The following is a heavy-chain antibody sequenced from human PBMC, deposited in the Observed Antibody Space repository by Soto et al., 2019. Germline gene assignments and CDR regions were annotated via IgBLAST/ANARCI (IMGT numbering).Heavy chain of an antibody. CDR1: GGSFSGYY. CDR2: INHSGST. J-gene: IGHJ5*02. D-gene: IGHD2-21*01. CDR3: GRAYCGGDCYRGDWFDP. Sequence: PSETLSLTCAVYGGSFSGYYWSWIRQPPGKGLEWIGEINHSGSTNYNPSLKSRVTISVDTSKNQFSLKLSSVTAADTAVYYCGRAYCGGDCYRGDWFDPWGQGTLVTVSS. V-gene: IGHV4-34*01.